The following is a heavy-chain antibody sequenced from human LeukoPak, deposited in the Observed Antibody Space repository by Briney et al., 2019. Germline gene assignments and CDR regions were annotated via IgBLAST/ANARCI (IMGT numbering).Heavy chain of an antibody. J-gene: IGHJ5*02. CDR1: GGTFIIYA. CDR3: AREPSFYDILAGYSNEWWFDP. V-gene: IGHV1-69*06. CDR2: IIPIFGTA. D-gene: IGHD3-9*01. Sequence: ASVTVSCKASGGTFIIYAISWVRQPPGQGLEWMGAIIPIFGTANYAQKFQGRVTITADKFTSTAYMELSSLRSEDTAVYYCAREPSFYDILAGYSNEWWFDPWGQGTLVTVSS.